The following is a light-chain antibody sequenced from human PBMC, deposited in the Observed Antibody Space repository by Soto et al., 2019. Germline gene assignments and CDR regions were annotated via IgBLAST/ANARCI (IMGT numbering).Light chain of an antibody. J-gene: IGKJ2*01. CDR1: QSISNY. CDR3: QQYGGSPRT. V-gene: IGKV3-20*01. Sequence: EIVLTQSPCTLSVSPGERATLSCRASQSISNYLAWYQQRPGQSPRLLIYSASSRATGVPDRFSGGGSETDFTLTVSRLEPEDFAVYYCQQYGGSPRTFGQGTKLEIK. CDR2: SAS.